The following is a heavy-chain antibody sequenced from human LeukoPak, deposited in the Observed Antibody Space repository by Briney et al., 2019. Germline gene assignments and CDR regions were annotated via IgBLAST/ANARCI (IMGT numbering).Heavy chain of an antibody. CDR3: AREGDHRNVQYYFDY. CDR2: ISSSSSYI. J-gene: IGHJ4*02. CDR1: GFTFSSYS. D-gene: IGHD3-10*01. Sequence: SGGSLRLSCAASGFTFSSYSMNWVRQAPGKGLEWVSSISSSSSYIYYADSVKGRFTIPRDNAKNSLYLQMNSLRAEDTAVYYCAREGDHRNVQYYFDYWGQGTLVTVSS. V-gene: IGHV3-21*01.